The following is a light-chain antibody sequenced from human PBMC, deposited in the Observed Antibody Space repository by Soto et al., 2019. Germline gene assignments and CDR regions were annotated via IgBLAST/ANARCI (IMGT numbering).Light chain of an antibody. J-gene: IGLJ1*01. CDR2: SNY. V-gene: IGLV1-44*01. Sequence: VRTQPPSASGTPGQRVTISCSGSSSNIESNTVTWYQQLPGTAPKLVIYSNYDRPSGVPDRFSGSTSGTSASLVIRGLQSEDEADYYCAAWDDILNGYVCGGGTKVTVL. CDR1: SSNIESNT. CDR3: AAWDDILNGYV.